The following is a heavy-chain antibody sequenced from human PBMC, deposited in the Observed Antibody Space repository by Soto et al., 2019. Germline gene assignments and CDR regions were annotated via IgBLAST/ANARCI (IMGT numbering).Heavy chain of an antibody. D-gene: IGHD6-13*01. CDR3: ARGQLGYYYYYGMDV. CDR2: IYHSGST. CDR1: GGSISSSNW. V-gene: IGHV4-4*02. J-gene: IGHJ6*02. Sequence: PSETLSLTCAVSGGSISSSNWWSWVRQPPGKGLEWIGEIYHSGSTNYNPSLKSRVTISVDKSKNQFSLKLSSVTAADTAVYYCARGQLGYYYYYGMDVWGQGTTVTVSS.